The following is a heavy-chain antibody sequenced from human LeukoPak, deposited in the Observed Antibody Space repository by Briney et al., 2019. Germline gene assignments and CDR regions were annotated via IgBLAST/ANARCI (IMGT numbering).Heavy chain of an antibody. CDR1: GGSVSSGSYY. D-gene: IGHD4-17*01. J-gene: IGHJ2*01. Sequence: SETLSLTCTVSGGSVSSGSYYWSWIRQPPGKGLEWIGYIYYSGSTNYNPSLKSRVTISVDTSKNQFSLKLSSVTAADTAVYYCASFDYGDYWYFDLWGRGTLVTVSS. CDR3: ASFDYGDYWYFDL. CDR2: IYYSGST. V-gene: IGHV4-61*01.